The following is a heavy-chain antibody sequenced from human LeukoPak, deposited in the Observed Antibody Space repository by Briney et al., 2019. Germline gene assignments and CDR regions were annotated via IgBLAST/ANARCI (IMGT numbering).Heavy chain of an antibody. CDR2: ISSSSSAI. CDR1: GFTFSTYS. D-gene: IGHD1-26*01. J-gene: IGHJ4*02. Sequence: GGSLRLSCAASGFTFSTYSMNWVRQAPGKGLEWVSHISSSSSAIYYADSVKGRFTISRDNAKNSLYLQMNSLRAGDTAVYYCARDRGGSYDYWGQGTLVTVSS. CDR3: ARDRGGSYDY. V-gene: IGHV3-48*04.